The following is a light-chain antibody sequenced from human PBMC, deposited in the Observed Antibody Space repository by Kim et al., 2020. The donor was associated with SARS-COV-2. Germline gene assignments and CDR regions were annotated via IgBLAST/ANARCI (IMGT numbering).Light chain of an antibody. Sequence: EIVLTQSPATLSLSPGERATLSCRASQSVSSYLAWYQQTPGQAPRLLIYDASNRATGITARFSGSGSGTDFTLTISSLEPEDFAVYYCQQRSNWPPYTFGQGTKLEI. CDR1: QSVSSY. CDR2: DAS. J-gene: IGKJ2*01. CDR3: QQRSNWPPYT. V-gene: IGKV3-11*01.